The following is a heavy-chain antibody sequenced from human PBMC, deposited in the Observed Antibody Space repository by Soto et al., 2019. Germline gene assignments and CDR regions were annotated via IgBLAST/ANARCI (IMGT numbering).Heavy chain of an antibody. V-gene: IGHV4-4*02. Sequence: QVQLQESGPGLVKPSGTLSLNCKVSGDSISSSEWWSWVRQPPGKGLEWIAEIHHSGPTYYNPSLQSRVTITVDKSKNQISLRLSTVTAADTAVYYCARGGITAVRNYYFDHWGQGTLVTVSS. CDR3: ARGGITAVRNYYFDH. D-gene: IGHD1-20*01. J-gene: IGHJ4*02. CDR2: IHHSGPT. CDR1: GDSISSSEW.